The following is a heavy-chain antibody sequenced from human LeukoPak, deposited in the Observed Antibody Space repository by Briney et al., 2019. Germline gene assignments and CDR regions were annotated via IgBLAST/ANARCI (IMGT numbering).Heavy chain of an antibody. Sequence: PSETLSLTCSVSGGSISSSNYYWGWIRQSPGKGLEWIVRIFYDGRNAYSPSIGSRVTISVDTSKKQFSLKLNSVTASDAAVYYCARHRYVYSGPDSLGQGTLVTVSS. V-gene: IGHV4-39*01. CDR1: GGSISSSNYY. J-gene: IGHJ4*02. CDR3: ARHRYVYSGPDS. D-gene: IGHD5-12*01. CDR2: IFYDGRN.